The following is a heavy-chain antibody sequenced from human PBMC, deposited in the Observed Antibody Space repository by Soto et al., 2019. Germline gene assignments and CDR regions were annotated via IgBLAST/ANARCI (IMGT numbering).Heavy chain of an antibody. D-gene: IGHD1-26*01. Sequence: QLQLQESGPGLVKPSETLSLTCTVSGGSISSSSYYWGWIRQPPGKGLEWIGGIYYSGSTYYTPSLKSRVTISVDTSKNHFSLKLSSVTAADTAVYYCATQEVGGSYVYTFDPWGQGTLVTVSS. CDR2: IYYSGST. V-gene: IGHV4-39*02. CDR1: GGSISSSSYY. J-gene: IGHJ5*02. CDR3: ATQEVGGSYVYTFDP.